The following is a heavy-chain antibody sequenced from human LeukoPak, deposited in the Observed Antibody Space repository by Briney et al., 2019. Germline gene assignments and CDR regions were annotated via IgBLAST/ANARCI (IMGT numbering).Heavy chain of an antibody. CDR2: ISYDGSNK. CDR1: GFTFSSYA. Sequence: GGSLRLSCAASGFTFSSYAMHWVRQAPGKGLEWVAVISYDGSNKYYAVSVKGRFTISRDNSKNTLYLQMNSLRAEDTAVYYCARDFGYCSGGSCYRYFDYWGQGTLVTVSS. D-gene: IGHD2-15*01. CDR3: ARDFGYCSGGSCYRYFDY. V-gene: IGHV3-30*04. J-gene: IGHJ4*02.